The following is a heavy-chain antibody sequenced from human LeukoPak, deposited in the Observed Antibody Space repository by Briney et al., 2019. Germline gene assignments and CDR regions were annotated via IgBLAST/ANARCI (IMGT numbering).Heavy chain of an antibody. CDR1: GGSISSSSYY. Sequence: SETLSLTCTVSGGSISSSSYYWGWIRQPPGEGLEWIGSIYYSGSTYYNPSLKSRVTISVDTSKNQFSLKLSSVTAADTAVYYCARPRAGFGELSYYYYMDVWGKGTTVTVSS. CDR2: IYYSGST. D-gene: IGHD3-10*01. V-gene: IGHV4-39*01. J-gene: IGHJ6*03. CDR3: ARPRAGFGELSYYYYMDV.